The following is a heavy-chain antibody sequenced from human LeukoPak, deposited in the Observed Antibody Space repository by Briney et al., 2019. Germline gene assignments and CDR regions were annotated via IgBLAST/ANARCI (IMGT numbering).Heavy chain of an antibody. Sequence: GASLRLSCAASGFTFSSYEMNWVRQAPGKGLEWVSYISSSGSTIYYADSVKGRFTISRDNAKNSLYLQMNSLRAEDTAVYYCARDPYYGDYVVWGQGTLVTVSS. CDR1: GFTFSSYE. V-gene: IGHV3-48*03. CDR2: ISSSGSTI. CDR3: ARDPYYGDYVV. D-gene: IGHD4-17*01. J-gene: IGHJ4*02.